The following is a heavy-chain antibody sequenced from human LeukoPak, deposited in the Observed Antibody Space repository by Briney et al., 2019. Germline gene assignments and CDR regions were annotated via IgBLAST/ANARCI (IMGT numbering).Heavy chain of an antibody. Sequence: ASVKVSCKASGGTCSSHAISWVRQAPGQWLEWMGRISAYNGNTNYAQKLQGRVTMTTDTSTSTAYMELRSLRSDDTAVYYCARVGGSYDRSLDYWGQGTLATVSS. J-gene: IGHJ4*02. CDR3: ARVGGSYDRSLDY. V-gene: IGHV1-18*01. CDR1: GGTCSSHA. D-gene: IGHD1-26*01. CDR2: ISAYNGNT.